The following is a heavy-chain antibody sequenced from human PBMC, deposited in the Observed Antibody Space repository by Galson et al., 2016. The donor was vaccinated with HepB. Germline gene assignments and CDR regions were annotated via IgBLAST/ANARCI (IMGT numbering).Heavy chain of an antibody. CDR2: IYWDNDK. CDR3: AHTRLQNDWFDP. Sequence: PALVKPTQTLTLTCTFSGFSLATHDLGVGWIRQPPGKALEWVALIYWDNDKYYSPSLKNRLTTTMDTSRNQVVLEMTNMDPVDTGTYYCAHTRLQNDWFDPWGEGLLVTVSS. D-gene: IGHD2-21*02. J-gene: IGHJ5*02. V-gene: IGHV2-5*02. CDR1: GFSLATHDLG.